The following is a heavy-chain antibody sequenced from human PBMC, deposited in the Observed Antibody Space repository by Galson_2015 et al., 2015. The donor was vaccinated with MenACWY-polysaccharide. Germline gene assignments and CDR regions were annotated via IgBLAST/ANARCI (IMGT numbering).Heavy chain of an antibody. CDR2: ISHRGTT. CDR3: ARKFDY. J-gene: IGHJ4*02. V-gene: IGHV4-4*02. CDR1: GASISRSDW. Sequence: SGASISRSDWWTWVRQPPGKGLEWIGEISHRGTTNYNPSLRSRVTISVDKSKNQFSLKLNSVTAADTAVYYCARKFDYWGQGSLVTVPS.